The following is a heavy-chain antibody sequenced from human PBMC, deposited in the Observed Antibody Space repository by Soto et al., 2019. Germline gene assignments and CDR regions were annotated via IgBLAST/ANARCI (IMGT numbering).Heavy chain of an antibody. J-gene: IGHJ6*02. V-gene: IGHV3-33*01. D-gene: IGHD3-10*01. CDR2: IWYDGSNK. Sequence: GGSLRLSCAASGFTFSSYGMHWVRQAPGKGLEWVAVIWYDGSNKYYADSVKGRFTISRDNSKNTLYLQMNSLRAEDTAVYYCARDPNRPPTRSSGSYSHYYYGMDVWGQGTTVTVSS. CDR3: ARDPNRPPTRSSGSYSHYYYGMDV. CDR1: GFTFSSYG.